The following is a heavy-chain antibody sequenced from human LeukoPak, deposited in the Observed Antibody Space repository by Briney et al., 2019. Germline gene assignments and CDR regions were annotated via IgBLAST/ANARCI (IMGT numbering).Heavy chain of an antibody. CDR2: ISGSGGRT. CDR3: AKGQYSSSWYPPDLDF. V-gene: IGHV3-23*01. Sequence: PRGSLRLSCAVSGFTFSRYDMNWVSPAPGGGLEWVSSISGSGGRTDDADSVKGRFTISRDTSKNTLYLQMNRLAAEDTAIYYCAKGQYSSSWYPPDLDFWGQGTLVTVSS. CDR1: GFTFSRYD. D-gene: IGHD6-13*01. J-gene: IGHJ4*02.